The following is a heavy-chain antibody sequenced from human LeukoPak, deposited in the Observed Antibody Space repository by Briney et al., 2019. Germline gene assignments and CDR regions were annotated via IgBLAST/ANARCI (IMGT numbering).Heavy chain of an antibody. J-gene: IGHJ4*02. D-gene: IGHD2-2*01. CDR1: GFTFRNYA. CDR3: AKDYQLPYGGFDQ. V-gene: IGHV3-30*02. Sequence: GGSPRLSCAASGFTFRNYAMHWVRQAPGKGLEWVAFIRYDGSKICYADSVKGRFTISRDNSKNTLYLQMSSLRPEDTAVYYCAKDYQLPYGGFDQWGQGALVTVSS. CDR2: IRYDGSKI.